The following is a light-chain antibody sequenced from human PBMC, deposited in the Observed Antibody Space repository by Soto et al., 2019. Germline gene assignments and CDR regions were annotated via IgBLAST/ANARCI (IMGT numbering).Light chain of an antibody. CDR3: QQSYSIPWT. CDR2: DAS. J-gene: IGKJ1*01. Sequence: DIQMTQSPSSRGARXVDQVTITXKASQDISNYLNWYQQKPGKAPKLLIYDASSLESGVPSRFSGSGSGTEFTLTISSLQPDDFATYYCQQSYSIPWTFGQGTKV. V-gene: IGKV1-39*01. CDR1: QDISNY.